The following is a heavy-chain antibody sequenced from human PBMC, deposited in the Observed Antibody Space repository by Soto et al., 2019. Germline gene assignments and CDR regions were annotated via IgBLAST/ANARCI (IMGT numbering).Heavy chain of an antibody. Sequence: GASVKVSCKVSGYXLTELSMHWVRQAPGKGLEWMGGFDPEDGETIYAQKFQGRVTMTEDTSTDTAYMELSSLRSEDTAVYYCATAGYCSSTSCYGSYYYYMDVWGKGTTVTVSS. CDR2: FDPEDGET. CDR1: GYXLTELS. CDR3: ATAGYCSSTSCYGSYYYYMDV. V-gene: IGHV1-24*01. J-gene: IGHJ6*03. D-gene: IGHD2-2*03.